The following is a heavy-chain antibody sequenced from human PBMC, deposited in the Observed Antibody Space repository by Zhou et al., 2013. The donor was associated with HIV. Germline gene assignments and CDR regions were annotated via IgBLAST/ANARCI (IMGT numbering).Heavy chain of an antibody. CDR2: INPGIGST. CDR3: AREGYYYGSGSYAAPYYYYYMDV. J-gene: IGHJ6*03. CDR1: GYAFTSYY. V-gene: IGHV1-46*01. Sequence: QVQLVQSGAEMKKPGASVNISCEASGYAFTSYYIHWVRQAPGQGLEWLGLINPGIGSTYYAEKFQGRVTMTRDTSTNTVNMQLGTLTSEDTAVYYCAREGYYYGSGSYAAPYYYYYMDVWGKGTTVTVSS. D-gene: IGHD3-10*01.